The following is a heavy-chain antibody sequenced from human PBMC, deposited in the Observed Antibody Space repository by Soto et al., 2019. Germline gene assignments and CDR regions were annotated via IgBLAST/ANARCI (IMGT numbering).Heavy chain of an antibody. J-gene: IGHJ6*02. Sequence: QVQLVESGGGVVQPGRSLRLSCAASGFTFSSYAMHWVRQAPGKGLEWVAVISYDGSNKYYADSVKGRFTISRDNSKNTLYLQMNSLRAEDTAVYYCARDFFGGYKTNYYYYYGMDVWGQGTTVTVSS. CDR1: GFTFSSYA. D-gene: IGHD5-12*01. CDR3: ARDFFGGYKTNYYYYYGMDV. CDR2: ISYDGSNK. V-gene: IGHV3-30-3*01.